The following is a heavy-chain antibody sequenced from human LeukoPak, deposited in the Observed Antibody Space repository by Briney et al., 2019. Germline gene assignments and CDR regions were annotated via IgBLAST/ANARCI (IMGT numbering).Heavy chain of an antibody. CDR1: GGSIRSYY. Sequence: SETLSLTCTVSGGSIRSYYWSWIRQPPGKGLEWIGYIYYSGSTEYNPSLKSRVTISVDTSKNQFSLNVSSVTAADTAVYYCARHDSVVYYGMDVWGQGTTVTVSS. CDR3: ARHDSVVYYGMDV. J-gene: IGHJ6*02. V-gene: IGHV4-59*08. CDR2: IYYSGST. D-gene: IGHD2-21*02.